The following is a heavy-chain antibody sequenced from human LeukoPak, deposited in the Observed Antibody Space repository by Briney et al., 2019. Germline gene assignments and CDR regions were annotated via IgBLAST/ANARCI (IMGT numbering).Heavy chain of an antibody. V-gene: IGHV1-46*01. D-gene: IGHD3-3*01. CDR2: INPSGGST. J-gene: IGHJ4*02. CDR3: AASALEFDFDY. Sequence: ASVKVSCKASGYTFTSYYMHWVRQAPGQGLEWMGIINPSGGSTNYAQKFQERVTITRDMSTSTAYMELSSLRSEDTAVYYCAASALEFDFDYWGQGTLVTVSS. CDR1: GYTFTSYY.